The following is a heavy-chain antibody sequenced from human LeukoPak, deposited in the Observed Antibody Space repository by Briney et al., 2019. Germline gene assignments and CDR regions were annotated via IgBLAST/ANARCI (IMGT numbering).Heavy chain of an antibody. CDR1: GFTFSNAW. CDR3: TTDAIYCGGDCYSG. CDR2: IKSKTDGGTT. D-gene: IGHD2-21*02. Sequence: PGGSLRLSCAASGFTFSNAWMNWVRQAPGKGLEWVGRIKSKTDGGTTDYAAPVKGRFTISRDDSKNTLYLQTNSLKTEDTAVYYCTTDAIYCGGDCYSGWGQGTLVTVSS. J-gene: IGHJ4*02. V-gene: IGHV3-15*07.